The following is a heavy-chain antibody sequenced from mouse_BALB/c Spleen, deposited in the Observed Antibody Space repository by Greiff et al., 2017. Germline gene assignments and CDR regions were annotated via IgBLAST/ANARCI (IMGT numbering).Heavy chain of an antibody. J-gene: IGHJ3*01. CDR1: GFTFSSFG. CDR2: ISSGSSTI. V-gene: IGHV5-17*02. CDR3: GRSRRYGIWFAY. Sequence: EVKLVESGGGLVQPGGSRKLSCAASGFTFSSFGMHWVRQAPEKGLEWVAYISSGSSTIYYADTVKGRFTISRDNPKNTLFLQMTSLRSEDTAMYYCGRSRRYGIWFAYWGQGTLVTVSA. D-gene: IGHD2-10*02.